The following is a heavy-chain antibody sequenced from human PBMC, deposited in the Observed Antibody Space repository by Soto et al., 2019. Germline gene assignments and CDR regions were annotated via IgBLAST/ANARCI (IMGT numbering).Heavy chain of an antibody. J-gene: IGHJ4*02. D-gene: IGHD3-22*01. CDR3: AKVSRYDDSCVDLY. CDR2: ITSRDSST. Sequence: VQLLESGGGLVQPGGSLRLSCAASGFTFSSFAMSWVRQAPGKGLEWVSAITSRDSSTYYADSVKGRFTISRDNSKNTLYLQMNSLRVEDTAVYYCAKVSRYDDSCVDLYWGQGTLVTVSS. V-gene: IGHV3-23*01. CDR1: GFTFSSFA.